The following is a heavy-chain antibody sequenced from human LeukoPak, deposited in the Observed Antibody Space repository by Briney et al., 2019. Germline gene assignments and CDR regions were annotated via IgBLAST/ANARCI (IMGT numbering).Heavy chain of an antibody. CDR2: IRYDGSNK. D-gene: IGHD6-25*01. CDR3: AKDWQRAFDY. CDR1: GFTFSSYG. Sequence: GGSLRLSCAASGFTFSSYGMHWVRQAPGKGLEWVAFIRYDGSNKYYADSVKGRFTISRDNSKNTPYLQMNSLRAEDMAVYYCAKDWQRAFDYWGQGTLVTVSS. V-gene: IGHV3-30*02. J-gene: IGHJ4*02.